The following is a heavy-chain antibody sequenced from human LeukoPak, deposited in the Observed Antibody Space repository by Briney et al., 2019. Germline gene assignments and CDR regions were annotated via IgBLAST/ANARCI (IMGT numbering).Heavy chain of an antibody. D-gene: IGHD4-17*01. Sequence: KPSETLSLTCTVSGGSISSYYWSWIRQPPGKGLERIGYIYYSGSTNYNPSLKSRVTMSVDTSKNQLSLKLTSVTAADTAVYYCAKTTVTTFYAFDIWGQGTVVTVSS. CDR3: AKTTVTTFYAFDI. CDR2: IYYSGST. J-gene: IGHJ3*02. V-gene: IGHV4-59*01. CDR1: GGSISSYY.